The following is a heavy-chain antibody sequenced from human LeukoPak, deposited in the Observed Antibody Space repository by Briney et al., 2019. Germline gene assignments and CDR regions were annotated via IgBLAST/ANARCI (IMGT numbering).Heavy chain of an antibody. Sequence: GGSLRLSCAVSGFTVSSNYMSWVRQAPGKGLEWVSVIYSGGSTNYADSVKGRFTISRDNSKNTLYLQMSSLRAEDTAVYYCARDRVDVVTATPDAFDIWGQGTMVTVSS. J-gene: IGHJ3*02. V-gene: IGHV3-66*01. CDR3: ARDRVDVVTATPDAFDI. CDR2: IYSGGST. CDR1: GFTVSSNY. D-gene: IGHD2-21*02.